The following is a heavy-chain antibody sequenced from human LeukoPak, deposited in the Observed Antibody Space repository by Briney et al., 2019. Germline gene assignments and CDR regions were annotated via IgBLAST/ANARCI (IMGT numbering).Heavy chain of an antibody. V-gene: IGHV3-21*01. CDR1: GFTFSSYS. Sequence: GGSLRLSCAASGFTFSSYSMNWVRQAPGKGLEWVSSISSRSSYIYYADSVKGRFTISRDNAKNSLYLQMNSLRAEDTAVYYCARDQYCSSTSCYNGYYYYYMDVWGKGTTVTVSS. CDR2: ISSRSSYI. CDR3: ARDQYCSSTSCYNGYYYYYMDV. J-gene: IGHJ6*03. D-gene: IGHD2-2*02.